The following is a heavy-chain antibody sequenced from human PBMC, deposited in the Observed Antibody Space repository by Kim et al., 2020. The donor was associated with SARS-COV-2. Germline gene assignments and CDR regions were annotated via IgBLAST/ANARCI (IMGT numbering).Heavy chain of an antibody. CDR2: VKQDGSEK. J-gene: IGHJ4*02. D-gene: IGHD6-19*01. CDR1: GFTFSSYW. V-gene: IGHV3-7*01. CDR3: ARDLLGVVAGTSDY. Sequence: GGSLRLSCAASGFTFSSYWMSWVRQAPGKGLEWVANVKQDGSEKYYVDSVKGRFTISRDNAKNSLYLQMSSLRAEDTAVYYCARDLLGVVAGTSDYWGQGTLVTVSS.